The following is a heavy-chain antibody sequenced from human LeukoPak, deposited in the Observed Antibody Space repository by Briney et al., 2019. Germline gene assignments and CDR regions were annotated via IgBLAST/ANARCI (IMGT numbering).Heavy chain of an antibody. CDR2: INHSGST. J-gene: IGHJ4*02. V-gene: IGHV4-34*01. Sequence: SETLSLTCAVYGGSFSGHYWSWIRQPPGKGLEWIGEINHSGSTNYNPSLKSRVTISVDTSKNQFSLKLSSVTAADTAVYYCARYSSSWHLDYWGQGTLVTVSS. D-gene: IGHD6-13*01. CDR3: ARYSSSWHLDY. CDR1: GGSFSGHY.